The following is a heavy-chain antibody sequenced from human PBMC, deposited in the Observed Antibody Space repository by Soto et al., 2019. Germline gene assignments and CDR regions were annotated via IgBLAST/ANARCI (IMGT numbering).Heavy chain of an antibody. J-gene: IGHJ6*03. Sequence: GGSLRLSCAASGFTVSSNYMSWVRQAPGKGLEWVSVIYSGGSTYYADSVKGRFTISRDNSKNTLYLQMNSLRAEDTAVYYCAREGRSHDYGDYDRYYYYYMDVWGKGTTVTVSS. D-gene: IGHD4-17*01. V-gene: IGHV3-66*01. CDR3: AREGRSHDYGDYDRYYYYYMDV. CDR1: GFTVSSNY. CDR2: IYSGGST.